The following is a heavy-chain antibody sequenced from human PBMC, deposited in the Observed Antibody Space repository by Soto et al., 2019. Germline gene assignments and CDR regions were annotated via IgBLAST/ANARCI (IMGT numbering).Heavy chain of an antibody. CDR1: GYTFTSYD. J-gene: IGHJ4*02. D-gene: IGHD3-3*01. Sequence: GASVKVSCKASGYTFTSYDINWVRQATGQGLEWMGWMNPNGGNTGYAQKFQGRVTMTRNTSISTAYMELSSLRSEDTAVYYCARGRFLEWLLVYWGQGTLVTVSS. CDR3: ARGRFLEWLLVY. CDR2: MNPNGGNT. V-gene: IGHV1-8*01.